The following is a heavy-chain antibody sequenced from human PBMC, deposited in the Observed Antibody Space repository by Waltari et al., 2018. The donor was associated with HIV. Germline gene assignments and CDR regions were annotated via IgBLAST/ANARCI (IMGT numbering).Heavy chain of an antibody. J-gene: IGHJ6*02. CDR2: ISWNSGDI. CDR1: GITFADYA. Sequence: EVQLVESGGGSVQPGRSLRLSCTASGITFADYAKHWVRQPPGKGLEWVSGISWNSGDIAYADSVKGRFTISRDNTKNSLFLQMNSVRVEDTALYYCVKDGASTIFGVLNGMDVWGQGTTVTVSS. D-gene: IGHD3-3*01. CDR3: VKDGASTIFGVLNGMDV. V-gene: IGHV3-9*01.